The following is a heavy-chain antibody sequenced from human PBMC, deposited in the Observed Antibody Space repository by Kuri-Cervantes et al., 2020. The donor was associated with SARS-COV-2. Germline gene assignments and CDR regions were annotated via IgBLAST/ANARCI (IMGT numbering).Heavy chain of an antibody. V-gene: IGHV3-23*01. J-gene: IGHJ4*02. CDR3: AKLPVGATVGDY. Sequence: GESLKISCATSGFTFSNYAMTWIRQAPGKGLEWVSVISSGGGNTFYTGSVKGRFTISRDNSKNTLYLQMNSLRAEDTAVYYCAKLPVGATVGDYWGQGTLVTVSS. CDR1: GFTFSNYA. CDR2: ISSGGGNT. D-gene: IGHD1-26*01.